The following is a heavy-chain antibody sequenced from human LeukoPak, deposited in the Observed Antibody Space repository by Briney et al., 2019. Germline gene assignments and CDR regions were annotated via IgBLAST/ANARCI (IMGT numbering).Heavy chain of an antibody. CDR2: ISAYNGNT. Sequence: ASVKVSCKASGYTFTSYGISWVRQAPGQGLEWMGWISAYNGNTNYAQKLQGRVTMTTDTSTSTAYMELSRLRSDDTAVYYCARVGYYDSSGYLQHWGQGTLVTVSS. D-gene: IGHD3-22*01. J-gene: IGHJ1*01. CDR3: ARVGYYDSSGYLQH. V-gene: IGHV1-18*01. CDR1: GYTFTSYG.